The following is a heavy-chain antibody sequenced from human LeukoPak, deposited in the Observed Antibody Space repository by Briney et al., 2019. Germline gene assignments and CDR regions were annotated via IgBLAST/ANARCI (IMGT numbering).Heavy chain of an antibody. Sequence: GGSLRLSCTASGFTFGDYAMNWVRQAPGKGLEWVSSISSSGSTYIYYADSVKGRFTISRDNAKNSLYLQMNSLRAEDTAVYYCARVGSKSTRGSYLKGAFDIWGQGTMVTVSS. CDR2: ISSSGSTYI. J-gene: IGHJ3*02. V-gene: IGHV3-21*01. CDR1: GFTFGDYA. CDR3: ARVGSKSTRGSYLKGAFDI. D-gene: IGHD1-26*01.